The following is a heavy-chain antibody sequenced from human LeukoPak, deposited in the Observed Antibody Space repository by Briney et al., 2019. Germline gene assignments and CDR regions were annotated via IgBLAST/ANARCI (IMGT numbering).Heavy chain of an antibody. Sequence: GASVKVSCTASGYTLTSSDINWVRQAAGQGLEWMGWMNPNSGNTGYAQKFRGRVTMTRDTSLNTAYMDLGSLTSEDTAVYYCARDHFDLRPVVPAAMAYGYYGMDVWGQGTTVTVSS. J-gene: IGHJ6*02. V-gene: IGHV1-8*01. D-gene: IGHD2-2*01. CDR1: GYTLTSSD. CDR2: MNPNSGNT. CDR3: ARDHFDLRPVVPAAMAYGYYGMDV.